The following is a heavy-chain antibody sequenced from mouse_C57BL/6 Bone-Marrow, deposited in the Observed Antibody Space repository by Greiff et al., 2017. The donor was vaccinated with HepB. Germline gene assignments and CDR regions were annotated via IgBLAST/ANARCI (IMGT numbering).Heavy chain of an antibody. CDR2: IDPEDGET. J-gene: IGHJ4*01. V-gene: IGHV14-2*01. CDR3: ARRWLLPDYYALDY. Sequence: VQLQQSGAELVKPGASVKLSCTASGFNIKDYYMHWVKQRTEHGLEWIGRIDPEDGETKYAPKFQGKATITADTSSNTSYLQLSSLTSEDTAVYYCARRWLLPDYYALDYWGQGTSVTVSA. CDR1: GFNIKDYY. D-gene: IGHD2-3*01.